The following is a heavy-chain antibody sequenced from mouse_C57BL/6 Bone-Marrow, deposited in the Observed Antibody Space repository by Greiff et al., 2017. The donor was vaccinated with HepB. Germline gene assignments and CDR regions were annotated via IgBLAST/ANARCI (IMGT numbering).Heavy chain of an antibody. CDR3: AMRNYGSFYYAMDY. CDR1: GYTFTTYP. Sequence: QVQLQQSGAELVKPGASVKMSCKASGYTFTTYPIEWMKQNHGKSLEWIGNFHPYNDDTKYNEKFKGKATLTLEKSSSTVYLELSRLKSDDSAVYYCAMRNYGSFYYAMDYWGQGTSVTVSS. V-gene: IGHV1-47*01. CDR2: FHPYNDDT. J-gene: IGHJ4*01. D-gene: IGHD1-1*01.